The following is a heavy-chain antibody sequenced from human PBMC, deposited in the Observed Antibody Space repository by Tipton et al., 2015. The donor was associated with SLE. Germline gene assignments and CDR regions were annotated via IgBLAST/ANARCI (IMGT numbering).Heavy chain of an antibody. Sequence: TLSLTCTVYGGSFDYAWSWIRQPPGKGLEWIGEIHHSAGAKYSPSLESRVTISLDPPKNQFSLKLTSVTAADTAMYYCARDGGHTYLLGSFDYWGQGTPVTVSS. D-gene: IGHD3-16*01. CDR3: ARDGGHTYLLGSFDY. CDR2: IHHSAGA. J-gene: IGHJ4*02. V-gene: IGHV4-34*01. CDR1: GGSFDYA.